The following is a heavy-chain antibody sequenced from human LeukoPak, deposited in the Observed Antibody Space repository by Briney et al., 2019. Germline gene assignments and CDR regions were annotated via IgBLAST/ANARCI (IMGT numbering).Heavy chain of an antibody. CDR2: IYPYDSDT. CDR1: GYNFTTYW. Sequence: GESLKISCKTSGYNFTTYWIGWVRQMPGKGLEWMGVIYPYDSDTRYSPPFEGQVTISADKSISTAYLQWNSLKTSDSAMYYCARHGGGYCRTGSCYLFDPWGQGTLVTVSS. V-gene: IGHV5-51*01. CDR3: ARHGGGYCRTGSCYLFDP. J-gene: IGHJ5*02. D-gene: IGHD2-2*01.